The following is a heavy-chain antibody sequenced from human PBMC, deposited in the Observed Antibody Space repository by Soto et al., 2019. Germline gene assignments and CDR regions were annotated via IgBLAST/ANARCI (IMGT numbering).Heavy chain of an antibody. CDR3: TTLNYGVDV. J-gene: IGHJ6*02. CDR1: GFTFSNTW. CDR2: IKSKSGGGAA. V-gene: IGHV3-15*01. Sequence: GGSLRLSCAASGFTFSNTWMSWVRQAPGKGLEWVGHIKSKSGGGAADYAAPVKGRFTVSRDDSKNTLYPQMNSLKTEDTAVYYCTTLNYGVDVWGQGTTVTVSS.